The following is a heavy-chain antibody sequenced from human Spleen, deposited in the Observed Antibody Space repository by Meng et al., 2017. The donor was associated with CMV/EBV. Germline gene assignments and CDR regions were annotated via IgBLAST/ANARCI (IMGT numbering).Heavy chain of an antibody. D-gene: IGHD6-13*01. CDR1: GFTFSSYA. Sequence: GESLKISCAASGFTFSSYAMHWVRQAPGKGLEWVTVISSDASNKKYADFVKGRFIISRDNSKNTLYLQMNSLRAEDTAVYYCAREVLYSSSWYPDAFDIWGQGTMVTVSS. CDR2: ISSDASNK. J-gene: IGHJ3*02. V-gene: IGHV3-30*04. CDR3: AREVLYSSSWYPDAFDI.